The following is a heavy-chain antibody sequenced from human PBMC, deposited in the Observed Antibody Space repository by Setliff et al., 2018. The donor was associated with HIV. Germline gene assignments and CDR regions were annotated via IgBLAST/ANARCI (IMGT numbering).Heavy chain of an antibody. CDR1: GSMFTYA. D-gene: IGHD3-22*01. J-gene: IGHJ4*02. CDR2: ISGSGSST. Sequence: GGSLRLSCAASGSMFTYAWLSWVRQAPGKGLEWVSGISGSGSSTYYADSVKGRSTISRDNSGDTLYLHMNNLRAEDTAVYYCAKASRGEYYDNSGFFVTYFDNWGQGKLVTVSS. CDR3: AKASRGEYYDNSGFFVTYFDN. V-gene: IGHV3-23*01.